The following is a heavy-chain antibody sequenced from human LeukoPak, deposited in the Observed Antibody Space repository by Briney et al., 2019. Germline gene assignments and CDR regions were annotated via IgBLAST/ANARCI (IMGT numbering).Heavy chain of an antibody. CDR3: VADFWADKDY. J-gene: IGHJ4*02. D-gene: IGHD3-3*01. CDR2: LWNTGINK. Sequence: GGSLRLSCAASGISLTNFGFGMHWIRQAPGKGLEWVAFLWNTGINKNYADSVQGRFTISRDNSKNTLFLDMNSLRTDDTGVYYCVADFWADKDYWGQGTLVTVSS. V-gene: IGHV3-30*02. CDR1: GISLTNFGFG.